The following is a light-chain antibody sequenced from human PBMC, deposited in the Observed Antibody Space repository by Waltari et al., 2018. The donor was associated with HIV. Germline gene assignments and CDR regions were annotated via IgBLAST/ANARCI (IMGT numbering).Light chain of an antibody. CDR2: GDN. V-gene: IGLV1-44*01. J-gene: IGLJ1*01. CDR1: NSNVGRDV. CDR3: AAWDARLNEYL. Sequence: QSVLTQPHSASGTPGQRVIISCSGSNSNVGRDVVNWYQQLPATAPKLRIYGDNERPSGVPDRFSGSKSGASASLAISDLQSEDEAEYYCAAWDARLNEYLFGTGTKVTVL.